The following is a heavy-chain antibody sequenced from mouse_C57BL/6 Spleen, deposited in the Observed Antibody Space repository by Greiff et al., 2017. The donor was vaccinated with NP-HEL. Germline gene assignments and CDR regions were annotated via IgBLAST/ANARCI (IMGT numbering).Heavy chain of an antibody. CDR3: ATGGYSAWFAY. CDR1: GFTFSDYG. CDR2: ISSGSSTI. Sequence: EVKLVESGGGLVKPGGSLKLSCAASGFTFSDYGMHWVRQAPEKGLEWVAYISSGSSTIYYADTVKGRFTISSDNAKNTLFLQMTSLRSEDTAMYYWATGGYSAWFAYWGQGTLVTVSA. D-gene: IGHD1-1*01. J-gene: IGHJ3*01. V-gene: IGHV5-17*01.